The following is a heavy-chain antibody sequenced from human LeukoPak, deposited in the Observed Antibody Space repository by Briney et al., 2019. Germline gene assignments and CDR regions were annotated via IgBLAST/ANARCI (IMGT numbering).Heavy chain of an antibody. D-gene: IGHD5-18*01. J-gene: IGHJ4*02. V-gene: IGHV3-30*18. CDR1: GFTFSSYG. CDR3: AKERVGYGYHFDY. Sequence: GRSLRLSCAASGFTFSSYGMHWVRQAPGKGLEWVAVISYDGSNKYYADSVKGRFTISRDNSKNTLYLQMNSLRAEDTAVYYCAKERVGYGYHFDYWGQGTLVTVSS. CDR2: ISYDGSNK.